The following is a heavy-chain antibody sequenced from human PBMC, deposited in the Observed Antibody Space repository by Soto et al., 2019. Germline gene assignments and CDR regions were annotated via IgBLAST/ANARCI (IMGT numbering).Heavy chain of an antibody. D-gene: IGHD1-26*01. Sequence: GESLKISCKGSGYNFSRYWISWVLQIPGKGLEWMGRIDPSDSYTNYSPSFQGHVTISADKSISTAYLQWSSLKASDTAMYYCARRKSGAFDIWGQGTMVTVSS. CDR1: GYNFSRYW. J-gene: IGHJ3*02. CDR2: IDPSDSYT. CDR3: ARRKSGAFDI. V-gene: IGHV5-10-1*01.